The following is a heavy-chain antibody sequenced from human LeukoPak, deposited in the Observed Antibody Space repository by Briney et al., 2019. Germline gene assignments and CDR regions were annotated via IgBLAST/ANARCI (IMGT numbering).Heavy chain of an antibody. CDR3: ARRSENYYDSSGYSTYFDY. V-gene: IGHV4-30-2*01. J-gene: IGHJ4*02. D-gene: IGHD3-22*01. CDR1: GGSISSGGYS. CDR2: IYHSGST. Sequence: SQTLSLTCAVSGGSISSGGYSWSWIRQPPGKGLEWIGYIYHSGSTYYNPSPKSRVTISVDRSKNQFSLKLSSVTAADTAVYYCARRSENYYDSSGYSTYFDYWGQGTLVTVSS.